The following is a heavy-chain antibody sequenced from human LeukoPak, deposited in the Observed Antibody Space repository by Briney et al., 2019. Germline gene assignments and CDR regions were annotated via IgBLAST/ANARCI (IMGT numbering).Heavy chain of an antibody. CDR1: GYTFTGYY. Sequence: ASVKVSCKASGYTFTGYYMHWVRQAPGQGLEWMGWINPNSGGTNYAQKFQGRVTMTRDTSISTAYMELSRLRSDDTAVYYCARALCNTSCYREGGAFDIWGQGTMVTVSS. CDR2: INPNSGGT. CDR3: ARALCNTSCYREGGAFDI. V-gene: IGHV1-2*02. J-gene: IGHJ3*02. D-gene: IGHD2-2*01.